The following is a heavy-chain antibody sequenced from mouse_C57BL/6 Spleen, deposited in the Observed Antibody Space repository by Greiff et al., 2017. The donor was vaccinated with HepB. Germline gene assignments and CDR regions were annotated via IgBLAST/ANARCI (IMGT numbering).Heavy chain of an antibody. D-gene: IGHD1-1*01. CDR3: ARSNYYGSSPYYFDY. V-gene: IGHV1-72*01. CDR1: GYTFTSYW. CDR2: IDPNSGGT. J-gene: IGHJ2*01. Sequence: QVQLQQPGAELVKPGASVKLSCKASGYTFTSYWMHWVKQRPGRGLEWIGRIDPNSGGTKYNEKFKSKATLTVDKPSSTAYMQLSSLTSEDVAVYYCARSNYYGSSPYYFDYWGQGTTLTVSS.